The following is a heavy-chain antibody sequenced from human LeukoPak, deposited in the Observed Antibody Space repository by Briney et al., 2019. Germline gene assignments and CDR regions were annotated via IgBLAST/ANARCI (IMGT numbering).Heavy chain of an antibody. Sequence: SETLSLTCAVSGGSISSSNWWSWVRQPPGKGLEWIGEIYHSGSTNYNPSLKSRVTISVDKSKNQFSLKLSSVTAADTAVYYCAREKGYCSGGSCSTFDYWGQGTLVTVSS. CDR2: IYHSGST. V-gene: IGHV4-4*02. D-gene: IGHD2-15*01. CDR3: AREKGYCSGGSCSTFDY. CDR1: GGSISSSNW. J-gene: IGHJ4*02.